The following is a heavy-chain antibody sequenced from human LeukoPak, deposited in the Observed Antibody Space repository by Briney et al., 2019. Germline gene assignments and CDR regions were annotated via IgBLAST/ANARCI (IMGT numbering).Heavy chain of an antibody. Sequence: GGSLRLSCAASGFTFSSYEMNWVRQAPGKGLEWVSYISSSGSTIYYADSVKGRFTISRDNAKNSLYLQMNSLRAEDTAVYYCARDSGNHYYDSSEIDYWRQGTLVTVSS. D-gene: IGHD3-22*01. J-gene: IGHJ4*02. V-gene: IGHV3-48*03. CDR3: ARDSGNHYYDSSEIDY. CDR2: ISSSGSTI. CDR1: GFTFSSYE.